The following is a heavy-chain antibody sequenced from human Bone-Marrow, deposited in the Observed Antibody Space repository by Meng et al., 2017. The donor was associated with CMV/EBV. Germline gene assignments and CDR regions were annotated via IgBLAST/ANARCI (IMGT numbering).Heavy chain of an antibody. CDR1: GFTFSSYW. CDR2: IKQDGSEK. Sequence: GESLKISCAASGFTFSSYWMSWVRQAPGKGLEWVANIKQDGSEKYYVDSVKGRFTISRDNAKNSLYLQMNSLRAEDTAVYYCARDGHGYSYGYPYYYYGMDVWGQGTTVTGSS. CDR3: ARDGHGYSYGYPYYYYGMDV. J-gene: IGHJ6*02. V-gene: IGHV3-7*01. D-gene: IGHD5-18*01.